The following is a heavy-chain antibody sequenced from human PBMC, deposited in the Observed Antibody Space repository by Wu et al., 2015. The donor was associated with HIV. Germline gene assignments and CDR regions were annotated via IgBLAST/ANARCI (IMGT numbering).Heavy chain of an antibody. CDR2: INPSENRV. D-gene: IGHD1-1*01. V-gene: IGHV1-46*03. CDR1: GYTFTTYY. J-gene: IGHJ3*02. CDR3: ANRNRIGNMEAFDI. Sequence: QVQLVQSGAEVKKPGASVKVSCKASGYTFTTYYIHWVRQAPGQGPEWMGVINPSENRVSYAQRFQGRVTTTRDTSTSTVYMELSSLRSEDTAVYFCANRNRIGNMEAFDIWGQGTKVIVSS.